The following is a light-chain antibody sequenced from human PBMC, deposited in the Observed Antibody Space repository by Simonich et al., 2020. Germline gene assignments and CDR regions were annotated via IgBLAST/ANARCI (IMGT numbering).Light chain of an antibody. CDR1: QSVVYSSHNKNY. J-gene: IGKJ4*01. Sequence: DIVMTQSPDSLAVSLGERATINCKSSQSVVYSSHNKNYLAWYQQTPGQPPKLLIYWASTRESGVPDRVSGSGSGTDFTLKISRVEAEDVGVYYCMQALQTPLTFGGGTKVEIK. CDR2: WAS. V-gene: IGKV4-1*01. CDR3: MQALQTPLT.